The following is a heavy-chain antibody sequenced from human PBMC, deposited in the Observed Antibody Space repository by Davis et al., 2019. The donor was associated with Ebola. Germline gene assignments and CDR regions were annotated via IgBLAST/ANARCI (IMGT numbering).Heavy chain of an antibody. V-gene: IGHV3-15*07. CDR3: TTWAYYDFWSGYYTSYYGMDV. CDR1: GFSFSSYS. Sequence: GESLKISCAASGFSFSSYSMNWVRQAPGKGLEWVGRIKSKTDGGTTDYAAPVKGRFTISRNDSKNTLYLQMNSLKTEDTAVYYCTTWAYYDFWSGYYTSYYGMDVWGQGTTVTVSS. CDR2: IKSKTDGGTT. J-gene: IGHJ6*02. D-gene: IGHD3-3*01.